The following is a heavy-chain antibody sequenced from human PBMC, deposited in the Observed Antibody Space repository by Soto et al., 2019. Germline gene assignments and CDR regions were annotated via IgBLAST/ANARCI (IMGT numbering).Heavy chain of an antibody. CDR3: ARGWERESGTFDY. CDR2: IWYDGSKM. Sequence: QVQLVESGGGVVQPGRSLRLSCVASGFTFSNYGMHWVRQAPGKGLEWVAVIWYDGSKMYYADSVKGRFTISRDNSKNTLYLQMNSLRVEDTAVYFCARGWERESGTFDYWGQGTLGTVSS. J-gene: IGHJ4*02. V-gene: IGHV3-33*01. D-gene: IGHD1-26*01. CDR1: GFTFSNYG.